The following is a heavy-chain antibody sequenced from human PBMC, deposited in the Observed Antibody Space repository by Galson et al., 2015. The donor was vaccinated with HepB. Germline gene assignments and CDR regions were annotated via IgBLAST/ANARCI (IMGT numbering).Heavy chain of an antibody. J-gene: IGHJ6*02. CDR1: GFTFATYT. CDR3: AIKDYYSGVDV. V-gene: IGHV3-21*01. Sequence: SLRLSCAASGFTFATYTMNWVRQAPGKGLEWVSSISGSSSYTKYADSVKGRFTISRDNAKNSLYLQMTSLRAEDTALYYCAIKDYYSGVDVWGQGTTVTVSS. CDR2: ISGSSSYT.